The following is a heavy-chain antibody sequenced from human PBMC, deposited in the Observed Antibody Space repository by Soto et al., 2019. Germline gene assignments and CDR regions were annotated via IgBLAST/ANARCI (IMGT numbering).Heavy chain of an antibody. CDR1: GGSISSYY. Sequence: SETLSLTCTVSGGSISSYYWSWIRQPPGKGLEWIGYIYYSGSTNYNPSLKSRVTISVDTSKNQFSLKLSSVTAADTAVYYCARAQYSNDLDYWGQGTLVTVSS. D-gene: IGHD6-6*01. CDR2: IYYSGST. V-gene: IGHV4-59*12. J-gene: IGHJ4*02. CDR3: ARAQYSNDLDY.